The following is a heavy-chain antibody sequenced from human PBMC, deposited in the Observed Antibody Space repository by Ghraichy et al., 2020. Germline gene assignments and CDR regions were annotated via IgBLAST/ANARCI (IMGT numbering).Heavy chain of an antibody. Sequence: ESLNISCTVSGGSISSYYWSWIRQPPGKGLEWIGYIYTSGSTNYNPSLKSRVTISVDTSKNQFSLKLSSVTAADTAVYYCARSSGNWNWFDPWGQGTLVTVSS. CDR1: GGSISSYY. D-gene: IGHD1-26*01. CDR2: IYTSGST. V-gene: IGHV4-4*09. CDR3: ARSSGNWNWFDP. J-gene: IGHJ5*02.